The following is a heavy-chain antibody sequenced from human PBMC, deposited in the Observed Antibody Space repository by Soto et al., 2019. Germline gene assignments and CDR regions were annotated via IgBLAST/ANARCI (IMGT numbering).Heavy chain of an antibody. V-gene: IGHV3-23*01. D-gene: IGHD6-19*01. CDR2: ISDSGATT. J-gene: IGHJ4*02. Sequence: GGSLRLSCAASGFPFGENAMSWVRQAPGKGLEWVSGISDSGATTYYADSVRGRFTISRDNSKNTLYLQMKSLRAEDSASYYCAKEDTSSGSLDYWGQGALVTVS. CDR3: AKEDTSSGSLDY. CDR1: GFPFGENA.